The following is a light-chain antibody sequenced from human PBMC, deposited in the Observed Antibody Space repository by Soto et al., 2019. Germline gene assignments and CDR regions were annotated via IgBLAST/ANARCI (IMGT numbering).Light chain of an antibody. CDR1: SSDVRSYNL. V-gene: IGLV2-14*02. CDR3: SSYTTSSTLYV. CDR2: DVR. Sequence: QSVLTQPASVSGSPGQSITISCTGTSSDVRSYNLVSWYQQHPGKAPKLMIYDVRNRPSGISNRFSGSKSGNTASLTISGLQAEDEADYYCSSYTTSSTLYVFGTGTKVTVL. J-gene: IGLJ1*01.